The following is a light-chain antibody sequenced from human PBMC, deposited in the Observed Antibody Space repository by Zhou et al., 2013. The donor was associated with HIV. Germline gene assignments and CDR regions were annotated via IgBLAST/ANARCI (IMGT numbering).Light chain of an antibody. CDR2: GAS. Sequence: EIVMTQSPATLSVSPGERATLSCRASQSVSSNLAWYQQKPGQAPRLLIYGASTRATGVPARFSGSGSGTEFTLTISSLQSEDVAVYYCQQYNNWPQTFGQGDQGGNQT. V-gene: IGKV3-15*01. CDR3: QQYNNWPQT. CDR1: QSVSSN. J-gene: IGKJ1*01.